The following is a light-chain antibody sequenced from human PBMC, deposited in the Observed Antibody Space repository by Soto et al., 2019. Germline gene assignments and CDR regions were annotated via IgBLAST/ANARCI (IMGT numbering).Light chain of an antibody. Sequence: QSALTQSSSASASLGSSVKLTCTLSSGHSSYIIAWHQQQPGKAPRYLMKLEGSGSYNKGSGVPDRFSGSSSGADRYLTISNLQFEDEADYYCETWDSNTRVFGAGTQLTVL. J-gene: IGLJ2*01. CDR1: SGHSSYI. CDR2: LEGSGSY. V-gene: IGLV4-60*02. CDR3: ETWDSNTRV.